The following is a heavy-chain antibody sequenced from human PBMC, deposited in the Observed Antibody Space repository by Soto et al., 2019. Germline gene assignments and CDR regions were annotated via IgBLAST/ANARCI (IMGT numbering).Heavy chain of an antibody. Sequence: ASVKVSCKASGYSFTRYGIAWARQAPGQGLEWMGWINTYNGNTNYAQNLQGRVTLTTDTSTSTAYMELTSLRSNDTVIYYCAMVDVYVTPSPQDVWGQGTTVTVSS. D-gene: IGHD3-16*01. CDR3: AMVDVYVTPSPQDV. CDR2: INTYNGNT. V-gene: IGHV1-18*01. CDR1: GYSFTRYG. J-gene: IGHJ6*02.